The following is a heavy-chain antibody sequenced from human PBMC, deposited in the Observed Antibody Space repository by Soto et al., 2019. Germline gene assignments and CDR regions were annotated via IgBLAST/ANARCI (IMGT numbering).Heavy chain of an antibody. CDR3: AKVQDYYFDSGTYNWFDP. CDR1: GFTLENSA. V-gene: IGHV1-58*02. Sequence: SVKVSCKASGFTLENSAIQWVRQARGHRLEWIGWIVVGTGSTNYAQKFQERVSITRNTLYLQMNNLRADDTGDYYCAKVQDYYFDSGTYNWFDPWGHGTLVTVSS. D-gene: IGHD3-22*01. CDR2: IVVGTGST. J-gene: IGHJ5*02.